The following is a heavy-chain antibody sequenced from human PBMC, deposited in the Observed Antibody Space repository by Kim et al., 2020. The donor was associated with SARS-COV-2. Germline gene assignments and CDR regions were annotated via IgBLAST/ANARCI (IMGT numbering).Heavy chain of an antibody. Sequence: SETLSLTCAVSGGSISSSNWWSWVRQPPGKGLEWIGEIYHSGSTNYNPSLKSRVTISVDKSKNQFSLKLSSVTAADTAVYYCAREPSSWPYWYFDLWGRGTLVTVSS. D-gene: IGHD6-13*01. CDR1: GGSISSSNW. CDR2: IYHSGST. J-gene: IGHJ2*01. V-gene: IGHV4-4*02. CDR3: AREPSSWPYWYFDL.